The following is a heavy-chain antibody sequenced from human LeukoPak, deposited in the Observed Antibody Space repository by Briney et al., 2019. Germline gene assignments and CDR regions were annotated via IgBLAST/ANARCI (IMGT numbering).Heavy chain of an antibody. CDR3: AKPWGGALWFGESGGGAFDI. CDR1: GFTFSSYA. V-gene: IGHV3-23*01. CDR2: ISGSGGST. Sequence: GGSLRLSCAASGFTFSSYAMSWVRQAPGKGLEWVSAISGSGGSTYYADSVKGRFTISRDNSKNTLYLQMNSLRAEDTAVYYCAKPWGGALWFGESGGGAFDIWGQGTMVTVSS. J-gene: IGHJ3*02. D-gene: IGHD3-10*01.